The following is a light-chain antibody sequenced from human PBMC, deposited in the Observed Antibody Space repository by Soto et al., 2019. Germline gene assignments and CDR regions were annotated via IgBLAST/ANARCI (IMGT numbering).Light chain of an antibody. J-gene: IGLJ1*01. CDR2: DVT. CDR3: SSYTSSSALYV. V-gene: IGLV2-14*01. CDR1: SSDVGGYKY. Sequence: QSVLTQPASVSGSPGQSITISCTGTSSDVGGYKYVSWYQQYPGKAPKLMIYDVTDRPSGVSSRFSGSKSGNTASLTISGLQAEDEADYYCSSYTSSSALYVFGTGTKVTVL.